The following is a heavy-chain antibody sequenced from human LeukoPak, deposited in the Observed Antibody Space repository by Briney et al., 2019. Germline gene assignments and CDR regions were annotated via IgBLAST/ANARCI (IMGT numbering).Heavy chain of an antibody. V-gene: IGHV3-23*01. CDR1: GFTFSSYA. J-gene: IGHJ4*02. D-gene: IGHD5-12*01. Sequence: SGGSLRLSCAASGFTFSSYAMSWVRQAPGKGLEWVSAISGSGGSTYYADPVKGRFTISRDNSKNTLYLQMNSLRAEDTAVYYCAKDQIGSDIVATIDYWGQGTLVTVSS. CDR3: AKDQIGSDIVATIDY. CDR2: ISGSGGST.